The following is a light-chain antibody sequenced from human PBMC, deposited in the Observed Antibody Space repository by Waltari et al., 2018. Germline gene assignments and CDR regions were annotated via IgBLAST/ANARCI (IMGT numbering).Light chain of an antibody. V-gene: IGLV2-18*02. CDR3: CAYRSGSTVV. J-gene: IGLJ2*01. CDR1: GSDIGKYDA. Sequence: QSALTQPPSVSNSLGQSVTISCSGPGSDIGKYDAVYWYHQDSGTAPRLLIYDVSERPSGVSDRFSGSKSGNMASLTISGLQAEDETDYYCCAYRSGSTVVFGGGTRLTVL. CDR2: DVS.